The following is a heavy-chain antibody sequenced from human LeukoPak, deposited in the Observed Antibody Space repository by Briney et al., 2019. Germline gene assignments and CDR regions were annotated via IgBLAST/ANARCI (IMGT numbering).Heavy chain of an antibody. CDR3: AKGGSGSYYDRFDY. J-gene: IGHJ4*02. CDR2: ISTTGDVT. D-gene: IGHD1-26*01. Sequence: PGGSLRLSCAASGFTFSTYVVGGVRQAPGKGLEWVSAISTTGDVTFYADSVKGRFTISRDNSKNTLYLQMNSLRVEDTAIYYCAKGGSGSYYDRFDYWGQGTLVTVSS. V-gene: IGHV3-23*01. CDR1: GFTFSTYV.